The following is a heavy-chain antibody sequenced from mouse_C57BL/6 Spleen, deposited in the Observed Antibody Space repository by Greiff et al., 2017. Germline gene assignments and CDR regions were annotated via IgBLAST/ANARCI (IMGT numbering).Heavy chain of an antibody. V-gene: IGHV5-16*01. CDR2: INYDGSST. CDR3: ARDPYGSGYFDV. D-gene: IGHD1-1*01. CDR1: GFTFSDYY. J-gene: IGHJ1*03. Sequence: EVKLVESEGGLVQPGSSMKLSCTASGFTFSDYYMAWVRQVPEKGLEWVANINYDGSSTYYLDSLKSRFIISRDNAKNILYLQMSSLKSEDTATYYCARDPYGSGYFDVWGTGTTVTVSS.